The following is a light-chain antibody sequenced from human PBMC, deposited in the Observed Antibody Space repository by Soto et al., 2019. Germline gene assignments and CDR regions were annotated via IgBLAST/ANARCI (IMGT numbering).Light chain of an antibody. V-gene: IGKV3-20*01. CDR1: QSVSSSY. CDR2: GAS. J-gene: IGKJ2*01. Sequence: EIVWTQSPGTLSLSPGERATLSCRASQSVSSSYLAWYQQKPGQAPRLLIYGASSMATGIPDRFSGSGSGTDFTIAISRLEPEDLGVYYCQQYGTSPTYTFGQGTKLEIK. CDR3: QQYGTSPTYT.